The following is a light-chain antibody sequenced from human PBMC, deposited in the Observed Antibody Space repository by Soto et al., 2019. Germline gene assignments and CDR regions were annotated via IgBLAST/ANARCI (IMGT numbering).Light chain of an antibody. CDR1: QTITIS. CDR2: AAS. Sequence: DIQMTQSPSSLSASVGDRVTITCRASQTITISLNWYQQKPGKAPKLLIYAASNLQSGVPSRFSGSGSGTDFILTISSLQPEDFATYYCQQSHGFPYSFGQGTKLEI. CDR3: QQSHGFPYS. J-gene: IGKJ2*01. V-gene: IGKV1-39*01.